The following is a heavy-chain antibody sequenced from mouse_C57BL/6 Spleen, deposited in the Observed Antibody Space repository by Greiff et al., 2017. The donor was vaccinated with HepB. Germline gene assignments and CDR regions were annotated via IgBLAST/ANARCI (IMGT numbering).Heavy chain of an antibody. J-gene: IGHJ1*03. D-gene: IGHD1-1*01. CDR1: GYTFTSYW. CDR2: INPSNGGT. V-gene: IGHV1-53*01. CDR3: ARFGSYYGSSAHRYFDV. Sequence: QVQLQQPGTELVKPGASVKLSCKASGYTFTSYWMHWVKQRPGQGLEWIGKINPSNGGTNYNEKFKSKATLTVDKSSSTAYMELSSLTSEDSAVYDGARFGSYYGSSAHRYFDVWGTGTTVTVSS.